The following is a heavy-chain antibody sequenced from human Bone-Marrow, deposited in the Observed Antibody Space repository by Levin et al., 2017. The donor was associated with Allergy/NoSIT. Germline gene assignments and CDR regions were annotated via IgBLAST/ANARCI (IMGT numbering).Heavy chain of an antibody. D-gene: IGHD1-1*01. Sequence: GGSLRLSCAASGFTFSSYWMHWVRQAPGRGLVWVSRIKGDGTFTNYADSEKGRFTISRDNAENKLYLQMNSLRDEDTAVYYCARDGDHWNFDHWGQGTLVTVSS. CDR3: ARDGDHWNFDH. J-gene: IGHJ4*02. CDR1: GFTFSSYW. CDR2: IKGDGTFT. V-gene: IGHV3-74*01.